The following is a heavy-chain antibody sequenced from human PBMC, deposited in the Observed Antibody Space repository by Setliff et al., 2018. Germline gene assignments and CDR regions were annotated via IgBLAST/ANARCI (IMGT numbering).Heavy chain of an antibody. CDR3: ASAGYCSSTSCRSYDY. CDR1: GYTFTSYD. V-gene: IGHV1-8*03. Sequence: ASVKVSCKASGYTFTSYDINWVRQATGQGLEWMGWMNPNSGNTGYAQKFQGRVTITRNTSISTAYMELSSLRSEDTAVYYCASAGYCSSTSCRSYDYWGQGTLVTVSS. J-gene: IGHJ4*02. CDR2: MNPNSGNT. D-gene: IGHD2-2*01.